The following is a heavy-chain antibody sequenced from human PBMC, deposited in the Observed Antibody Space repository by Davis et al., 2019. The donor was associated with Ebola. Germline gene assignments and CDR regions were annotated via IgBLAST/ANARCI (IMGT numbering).Heavy chain of an antibody. J-gene: IGHJ4*02. CDR2: IHYDGGPQ. V-gene: IGHV3-33*08. Sequence: SLKISCAASGFSFSTSCMTWLRQAPGQGLEWGAVIHYDGGPQYYADSVKGRFTISRDNSKNTLYLQMNSLRVEDTAIYYFARWVTTSGSDYWGQGTLVTVSS. CDR1: GFSFSTSC. CDR3: ARWVTTSGSDY. D-gene: IGHD4-17*01.